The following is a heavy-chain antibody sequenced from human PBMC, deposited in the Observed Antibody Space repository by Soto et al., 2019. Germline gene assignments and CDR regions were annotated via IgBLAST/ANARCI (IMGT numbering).Heavy chain of an antibody. Sequence: GGSLRLSCAASGFTFSSYGMHWVRQAPGKGLEWVAVIWYDGSNKYYADSVKGRFTISRDNSKNTLYLQMNSLRAEDTAVYYCARAGELYGDYVDYWGQGTLVTVSS. D-gene: IGHD4-17*01. CDR3: ARAGELYGDYVDY. CDR1: GFTFSSYG. CDR2: IWYDGSNK. J-gene: IGHJ4*02. V-gene: IGHV3-33*01.